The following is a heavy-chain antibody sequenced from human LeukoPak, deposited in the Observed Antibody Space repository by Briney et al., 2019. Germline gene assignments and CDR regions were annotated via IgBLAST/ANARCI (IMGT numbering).Heavy chain of an antibody. J-gene: IGHJ6*02. D-gene: IGHD4-4*01. CDR3: AKDLSGLGNSNYYYYYGMGV. CDR2: ISYDGSNK. V-gene: IGHV3-30*18. CDR1: GFTFSNYY. Sequence: PGGSLRLSCAASGFTFSNYYMSWIRQAPGKGLEWVAVISYDGSNKYYADSVKGRFTISRDNSKNTLYLQMNSLRAEDTAVYYCAKDLSGLGNSNYYYYYGMGVWGQGTTVTVSS.